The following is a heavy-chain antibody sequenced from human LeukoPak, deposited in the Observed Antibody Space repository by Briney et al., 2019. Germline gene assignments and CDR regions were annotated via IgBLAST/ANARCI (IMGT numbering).Heavy chain of an antibody. CDR3: ARDEGGYDKVLD. CDR1: GGSISSSNSY. D-gene: IGHD5-12*01. J-gene: IGHJ4*02. CDR2: VYYTGNT. V-gene: IGHV4-39*07. Sequence: PSETLSLTCTVSGGSISSSNSYWGWFRQPPGKGLEWIGSVYYTGNTYYNPSLHSRITISIDTSKNQFSLKLSSVTAADTAIYYCARDEGGYDKVLDWGQGTLVTVSS.